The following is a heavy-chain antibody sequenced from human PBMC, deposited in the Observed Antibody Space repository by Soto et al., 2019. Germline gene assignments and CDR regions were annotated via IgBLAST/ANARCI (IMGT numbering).Heavy chain of an antibody. Sequence: TLSLTCTVSGGSISSYYWSWIRQPPGKGLEWIGYIYYSGSTNYNPSLKSRVTISVDTSKNQFSLKLSSVTAADTAVYYCARGGGYDSSGYSYWGQGTLVTVSS. CDR2: IYYSGST. D-gene: IGHD3-22*01. CDR1: GGSISSYY. J-gene: IGHJ4*02. V-gene: IGHV4-59*01. CDR3: ARGGGYDSSGYSY.